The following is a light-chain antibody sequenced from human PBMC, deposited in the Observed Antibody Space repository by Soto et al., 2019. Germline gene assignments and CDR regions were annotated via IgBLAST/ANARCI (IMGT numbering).Light chain of an antibody. CDR1: QGISSW. J-gene: IGKJ5*01. V-gene: IGKV1-33*01. CDR3: QQYENLPT. Sequence: PCSFSASIGDRVTITCRASQGISSWLAWYQQKPGRAPKLLIYDASNLEAGVPSRFRGSGSGTDFTFTISRLQPEDIATYYCQQYENLPTLGQGTRLEIK. CDR2: DAS.